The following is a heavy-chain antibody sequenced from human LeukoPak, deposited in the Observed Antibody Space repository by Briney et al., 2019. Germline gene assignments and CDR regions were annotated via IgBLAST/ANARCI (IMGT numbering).Heavy chain of an antibody. D-gene: IGHD1-1*01. Sequence: SETLSLTCTVSGDSITSYYWNWVRQSPEKGLEWIGYIHHTGKDYYNPSLKSRITMSVDTSKSQFFLKLSSVTAADTAVYYCAKWHERLLAFDSWGQGTLVTVSS. CDR2: IHHTGKD. CDR1: GDSITSYY. V-gene: IGHV4-59*01. J-gene: IGHJ4*02. CDR3: AKWHERLLAFDS.